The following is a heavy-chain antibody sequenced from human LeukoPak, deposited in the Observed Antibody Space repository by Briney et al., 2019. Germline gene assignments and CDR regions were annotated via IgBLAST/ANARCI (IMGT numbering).Heavy chain of an antibody. CDR1: GGSFSGYY. Sequence: SETLSLTCAVYGGSFSGYYWSWIRQPPGKGLEWIGEINHSGSTNYNPSLESRVTISVDASKNQFSLQLNSVTPEDTAVYYCAREQMGFDYWGQGTLVTVSS. J-gene: IGHJ4*02. D-gene: IGHD1/OR15-1a*01. V-gene: IGHV4-34*01. CDR3: AREQMGFDY. CDR2: INHSGST.